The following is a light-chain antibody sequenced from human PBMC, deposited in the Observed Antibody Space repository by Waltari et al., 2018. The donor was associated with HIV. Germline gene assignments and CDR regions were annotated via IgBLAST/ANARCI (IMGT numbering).Light chain of an antibody. V-gene: IGKV3D-15*01. CDR3: QQYKYWPET. CDR2: DAA. CDR1: QNITNK. J-gene: IGKJ1*01. Sequence: EVVLTQAPSTLSVSLAEGASLTCRASQNITNKSGWYQQKAGQAPRLLIYDAARRATAIPDRFSGSGSGTEFNLTISRLVFEDVAVYVCQQYKYWPETFGQGTKVEIK.